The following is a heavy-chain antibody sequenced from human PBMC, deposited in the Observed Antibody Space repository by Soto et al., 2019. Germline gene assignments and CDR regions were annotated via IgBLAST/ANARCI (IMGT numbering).Heavy chain of an antibody. CDR1: GYTFASYG. Sequence: GASVKVSCKASGYTFASYGISWVRQAPGQGLEWMGWISGYNGNTNYAQRLQGRVTMTTDTSTSTAYMELRSLRSDDTAVYFCARDFNGGSCYPMHWGQGTLVTVSS. V-gene: IGHV1-18*04. D-gene: IGHD2-15*01. CDR2: ISGYNGNT. CDR3: ARDFNGGSCYPMH. J-gene: IGHJ4*02.